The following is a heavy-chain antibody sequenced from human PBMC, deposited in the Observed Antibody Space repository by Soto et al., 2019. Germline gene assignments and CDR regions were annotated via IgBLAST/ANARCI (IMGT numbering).Heavy chain of an antibody. D-gene: IGHD2-15*01. J-gene: IGHJ4*02. CDR2: INHSGST. CDR1: GGGVGGNY. Sequence: FAVEGGGVGGNYWIWIRQHKKKGLEWIGEINHSGSTNYNPSLKSRVTISVDTSKNQFSLKLSSVTAADTAVYYCASAYCSGGSCPHPLDYWGQGTLVTVSS. CDR3: ASAYCSGGSCPHPLDY. V-gene: IGHV4-34*01.